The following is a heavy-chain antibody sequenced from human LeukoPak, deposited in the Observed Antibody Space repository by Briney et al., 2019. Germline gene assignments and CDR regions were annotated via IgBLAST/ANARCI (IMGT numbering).Heavy chain of an antibody. Sequence: GGSLRLPCAASGFTVSSDYMSWVCQAPGKGLEWVSAIYSGGSTFYAVCVKGRFTISRDKSKNTVYLQMNSLRFEYTAMYYCARTGVDPWGQGTLVTVSS. V-gene: IGHV3-53*05. J-gene: IGHJ5*02. CDR1: GFTVSSDY. CDR3: ARTGVDP. CDR2: IYSGGST. D-gene: IGHD1-14*01.